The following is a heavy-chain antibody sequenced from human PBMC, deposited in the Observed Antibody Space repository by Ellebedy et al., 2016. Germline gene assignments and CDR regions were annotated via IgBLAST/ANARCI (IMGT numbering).Heavy chain of an antibody. CDR1: GDSMTGHH. D-gene: IGHD3-22*01. J-gene: IGHJ4*02. V-gene: IGHV4-59*08. CDR3: ARLAPIVDSVSSGYLYYFDY. CDR2: IYYSGDT. Sequence: SETLSLXXTVSGDSMTGHHWSWIRQPPGRGLQWIANIYYSGDTTYSPSLKRRLTISVDTSKNQCFLKLSSVTAADTAVYYCARLAPIVDSVSSGYLYYFDYWGQGTLVTVPS.